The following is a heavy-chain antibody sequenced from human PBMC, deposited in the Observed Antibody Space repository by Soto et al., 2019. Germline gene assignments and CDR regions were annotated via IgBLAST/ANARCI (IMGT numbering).Heavy chain of an antibody. CDR1: GDSVSSNSAA. V-gene: IGHV6-1*01. J-gene: IGHJ5*02. D-gene: IGHD1-1*01. CDR3: ARDTGIWNDWFDP. CDR2: TYYRSKWYN. Sequence: SQTLSLTCAISGDSVSSNSAACNWIRQSPSRGLEWLGRTYYRSKWYNDYAVSVKSRITINPDTSKNQFSLQLNSVTPEDTAVYYCARDTGIWNDWFDPWGQGTLVTVSS.